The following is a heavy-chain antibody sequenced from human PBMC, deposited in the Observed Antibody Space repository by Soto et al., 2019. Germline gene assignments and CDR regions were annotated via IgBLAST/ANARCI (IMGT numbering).Heavy chain of an antibody. Sequence: QVQLQESGPGLVKPSQTLSLTCTVSGGSMNSGGYSWNWIRQHPGEGLEWIGCISYGGTTSYNPSLKSRLTISVDTSKNQFSLMLNSVTAADTAVYYCSRGILVWGQGTLITVSS. CDR1: GGSMNSGGYS. CDR3: SRGILV. D-gene: IGHD2-15*01. CDR2: ISYGGTT. V-gene: IGHV4-31*03. J-gene: IGHJ4*02.